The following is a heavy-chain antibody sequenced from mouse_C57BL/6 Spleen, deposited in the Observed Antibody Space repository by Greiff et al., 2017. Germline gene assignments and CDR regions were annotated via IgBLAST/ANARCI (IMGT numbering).Heavy chain of an antibody. CDR2: ISSGGDYI. Sequence: EVHLVESGEGLVKPGGSLKLSCAASGFTFSSYAMSWVRQTPEKRLEWVAYISSGGDYIYYADTVKGRFTISRDNARNTLYLQMSSLKSEDTAMYYCTRGWDDGNFDYWGQGTTLTVSS. V-gene: IGHV5-9-1*02. CDR1: GFTFSSYA. CDR3: TRGWDDGNFDY. D-gene: IGHD4-1*01. J-gene: IGHJ2*01.